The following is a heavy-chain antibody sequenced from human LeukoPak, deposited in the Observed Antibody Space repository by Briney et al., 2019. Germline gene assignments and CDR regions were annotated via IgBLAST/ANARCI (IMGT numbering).Heavy chain of an antibody. CDR1: GGSFSGYY. V-gene: IGHV4-34*01. J-gene: IGHJ5*02. CDR2: INHSGST. D-gene: IGHD5-24*01. CDR3: ARRRWLQYNWFDP. Sequence: PSETLSLTCAVYGGSFSGYYWSWIRQPPGKGLEWIGVINHSGSTNYNPSLKSRVTISVDTSKNQFSLKLSSVTAADTAVYYCARRRWLQYNWFDPWGQGTLVTVSS.